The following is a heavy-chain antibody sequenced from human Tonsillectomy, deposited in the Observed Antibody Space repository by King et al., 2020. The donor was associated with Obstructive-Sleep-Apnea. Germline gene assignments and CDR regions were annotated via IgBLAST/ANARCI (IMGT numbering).Heavy chain of an antibody. V-gene: IGHV4-59*01. J-gene: IGHJ4*02. Sequence: VQLQESGPGLVKPSETLSLTCTCSGGSISSYYWSWIRQPPGKGLEWIGYIYYSWSPNYNPSLKCRFTISVDTTKNQFSLKLSSVTAADTAVYYCARGSQYLFDYWGQGTLVTVSS. CDR2: IYYSWSP. D-gene: IGHD2-2*01. CDR3: ARGSQYLFDY. CDR1: GGSISSYY.